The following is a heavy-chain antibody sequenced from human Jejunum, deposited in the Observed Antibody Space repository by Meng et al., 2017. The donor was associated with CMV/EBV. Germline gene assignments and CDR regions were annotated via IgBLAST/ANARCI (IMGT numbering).Heavy chain of an antibody. CDR3: ARGDVYLDY. CDR2: TYSGGST. J-gene: IGHJ4*02. V-gene: IGHV3-53*05. Sequence: SCAASGFTVSRNYMSWVRQAPGKGLEWVSVTYSGGSTYYADSVKGRFTISRDNSKNTLYLQMNSLRAEDTAVYYCARGDVYLDYWGQGTLVTVSS. CDR1: GFTVSRNY.